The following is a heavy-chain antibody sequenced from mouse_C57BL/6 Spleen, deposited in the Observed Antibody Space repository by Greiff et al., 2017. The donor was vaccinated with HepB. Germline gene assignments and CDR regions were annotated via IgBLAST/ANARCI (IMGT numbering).Heavy chain of an antibody. D-gene: IGHD1-1*01. V-gene: IGHV1-55*01. J-gene: IGHJ3*01. CDR1: GYTFTSYW. Sequence: QVQLQQPGAELVKPGASVKMSCTASGYTFTSYWITWVKQRPGQGLEWIGDIYPGSGSTNYNEKFKSKATLTVDTSSSTAYMQLSSLTSEDSAVYYCARYYYGSSWFAYWGQGTLVTVSA. CDR2: IYPGSGST. CDR3: ARYYYGSSWFAY.